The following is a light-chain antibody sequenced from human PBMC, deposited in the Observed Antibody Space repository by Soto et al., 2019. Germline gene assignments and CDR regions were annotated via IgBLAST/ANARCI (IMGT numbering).Light chain of an antibody. V-gene: IGKV3-15*01. J-gene: IGKJ1*01. CDR1: QSVSSN. CDR2: GAS. Sequence: EIVMTQSPATLSVSPGERATLSCRASQSVSSNLAWYQQKPGQAPRLLIHGASTRATGIPARFSGSGSGTEFTLTISSLQSEDFAVYYCQQCSNWPKTFGQGTKVAIK. CDR3: QQCSNWPKT.